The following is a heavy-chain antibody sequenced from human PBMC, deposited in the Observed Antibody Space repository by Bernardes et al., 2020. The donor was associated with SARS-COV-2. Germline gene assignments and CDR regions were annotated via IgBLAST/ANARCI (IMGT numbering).Heavy chain of an antibody. Sequence: SQTLSLTGAISWDSVSSNSAVWHLIRQSPSRGLEWLGRTSYRSQWNYDYAVSVKSRITISPDTSKNQFSLELTSVTPEDTAVYYCARGANYAMGVWGQGTTVTVSS. J-gene: IGHJ6*02. CDR3: ARGANYAMGV. V-gene: IGHV6-1*01. CDR2: TSYRSQWNY. CDR1: WDSVSSNSAV.